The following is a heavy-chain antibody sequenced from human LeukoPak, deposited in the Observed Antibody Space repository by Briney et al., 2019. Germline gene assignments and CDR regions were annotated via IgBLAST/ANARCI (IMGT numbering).Heavy chain of an antibody. CDR3: ARGYDILTVDNYFDY. Sequence: GGSLRLSCAASGFTFSSYDMHWVRQATGKGLEWVSAIGTAGDTYYPGSVKGRFTISRESAKNSLYLQMNSLRAGDTAVYYCARGYDILTVDNYFDYWGQGTLVTVSS. J-gene: IGHJ4*02. CDR2: IGTAGDT. D-gene: IGHD3-9*01. V-gene: IGHV3-13*01. CDR1: GFTFSSYD.